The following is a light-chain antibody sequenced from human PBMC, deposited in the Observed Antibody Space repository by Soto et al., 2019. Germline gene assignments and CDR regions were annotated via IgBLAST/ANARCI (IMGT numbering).Light chain of an antibody. CDR3: QQYGSSPWT. V-gene: IGKV3-20*01. Sequence: EIVLTQSPGTLSLSPGERATLSCRASQSVSSSYLAWYQQKPGQAPRLLIYGASSRATGIPDRFSGSGSGTDFTLTISILGPEDFAVYYCQQYGSSPWTFGQGTKVEIK. J-gene: IGKJ1*01. CDR2: GAS. CDR1: QSVSSSY.